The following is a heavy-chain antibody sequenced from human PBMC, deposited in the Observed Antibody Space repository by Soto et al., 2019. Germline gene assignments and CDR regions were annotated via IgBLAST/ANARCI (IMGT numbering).Heavy chain of an antibody. CDR3: ARDTFLNYYDFWSGYYPWFDP. J-gene: IGHJ5*02. Sequence: VSVKVSCKXSGYTFTGYYMHRVRQAPGQGLEWMGWINPNSGGTNYAQKFQGRVTMTRDTSISTAYMELSRLRSDDTAVYYCARDTFLNYYDFWSGYYPWFDPWGQGTLVTVSS. V-gene: IGHV1-2*02. CDR1: GYTFTGYY. D-gene: IGHD3-3*01. CDR2: INPNSGGT.